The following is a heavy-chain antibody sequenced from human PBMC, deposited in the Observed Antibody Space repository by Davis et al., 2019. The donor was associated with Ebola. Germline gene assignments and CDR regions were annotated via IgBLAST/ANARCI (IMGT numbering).Heavy chain of an antibody. V-gene: IGHV1-8*01. Sequence: AASVQVSCKASGYTFTGYDINWVRQATGQGLEWMGWINPNSGNTGYAQKFQGRVTMTRENSISTAYMELSSLGSEDTAVYYCARGGVAYSDLDYWGQGTLVTVSS. CDR1: GYTFTGYD. D-gene: IGHD2-21*01. CDR3: ARGGVAYSDLDY. J-gene: IGHJ4*02. CDR2: INPNSGNT.